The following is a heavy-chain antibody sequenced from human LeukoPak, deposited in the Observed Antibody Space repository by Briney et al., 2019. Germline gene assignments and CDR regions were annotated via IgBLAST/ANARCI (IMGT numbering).Heavy chain of an antibody. Sequence: GGSLRLSCAASGFTCSSYAMSWVRQAPGKGLEWVSAISGSGGSTYYADSVKGRFTISRDNSKNTLYLQMNSLRAEDTAVYYCAKGGLRYFDWLLSDAFDIWGQGTMVTVSS. CDR1: GFTCSSYA. J-gene: IGHJ3*02. CDR2: ISGSGGST. CDR3: AKGGLRYFDWLLSDAFDI. V-gene: IGHV3-23*01. D-gene: IGHD3-9*01.